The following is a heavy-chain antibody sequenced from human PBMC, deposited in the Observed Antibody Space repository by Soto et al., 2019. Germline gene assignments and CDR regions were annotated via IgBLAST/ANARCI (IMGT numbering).Heavy chain of an antibody. CDR3: ARDPKILWFGESNENWFDP. CDR2: INPNSGGT. J-gene: IGHJ5*02. V-gene: IGHV1-2*04. D-gene: IGHD3-10*01. Sequence: QVQLVQSGAEVKKPGASVKVSCKASGYTFTGYYMHWVRQAPGQGLEWMGWINPNSGGTNYAQKFQGWVTMTRDTSISTAYMELSRLRSDDTAVYYCARDPKILWFGESNENWFDPWGQGTLVTVSS. CDR1: GYTFTGYY.